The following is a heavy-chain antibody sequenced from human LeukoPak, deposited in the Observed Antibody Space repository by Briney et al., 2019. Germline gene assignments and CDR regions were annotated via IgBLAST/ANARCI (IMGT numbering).Heavy chain of an antibody. Sequence: SETLSLTCTVSGASIRNYYWTWIRQPPGKGLEWIGYIYYNGNTNYNPSLKSRVTISVDTSKKQFSLKLSSVTAADTAVYYCARWPSTGSFDYWGQGTLVTVSS. CDR3: ARWPSTGSFDY. CDR1: GASIRNYY. D-gene: IGHD4-17*01. J-gene: IGHJ4*02. CDR2: IYYNGNT. V-gene: IGHV4-59*01.